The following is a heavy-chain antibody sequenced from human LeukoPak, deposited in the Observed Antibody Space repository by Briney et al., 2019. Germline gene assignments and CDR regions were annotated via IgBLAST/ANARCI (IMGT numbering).Heavy chain of an antibody. CDR2: MNQDGSEK. D-gene: IGHD6-19*01. Sequence: GGSLRLSCAASGFMFSTYRMSWVRQAPGKGLEWVANMNQDGSEKYYVDSVKGRFTISRDNAKNSLFLQMHSLRAEDTAVYYCARDPPGTAVAGYDYWGQGTLVTVSS. V-gene: IGHV3-7*01. J-gene: IGHJ4*02. CDR1: GFMFSTYR. CDR3: ARDPPGTAVAGYDY.